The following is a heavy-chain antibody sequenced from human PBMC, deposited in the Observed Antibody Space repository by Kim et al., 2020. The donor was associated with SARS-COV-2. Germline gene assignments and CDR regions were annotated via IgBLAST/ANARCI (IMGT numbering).Heavy chain of an antibody. J-gene: IGHJ4*02. Sequence: SETLSLTCTVSGGSISSSSYYWGWIRQPPGKGLEWIGSIYYSGSTYYNPSLKSRVTISVDTSKNQFSLKLSSVTAADTAVYYCARLYSNYAVDYWGQGTLVTVSS. V-gene: IGHV4-39*01. CDR1: GGSISSSSYY. CDR3: ARLYSNYAVDY. CDR2: IYYSGST. D-gene: IGHD4-4*01.